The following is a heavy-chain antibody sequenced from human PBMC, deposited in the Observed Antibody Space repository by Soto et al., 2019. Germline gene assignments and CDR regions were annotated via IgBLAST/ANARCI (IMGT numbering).Heavy chain of an antibody. CDR2: IYPGDSDT. J-gene: IGHJ6*02. D-gene: IGHD1-26*01. CDR3: ERKEGAQVLFYYGMDV. CDR1: GYNFTNYW. Sequence: GESLKISCKGSGYNFTNYWIGWVRQMPGKGLEWMGIIYPGDSDTRYSPSFQGQVTISADKSISAAYLQWSSLKASDTAMYYCERKEGAQVLFYYGMDVWGQGTTVTVSS. V-gene: IGHV5-51*01.